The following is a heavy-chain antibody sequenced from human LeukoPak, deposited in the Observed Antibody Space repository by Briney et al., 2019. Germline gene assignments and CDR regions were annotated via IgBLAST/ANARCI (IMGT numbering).Heavy chain of an antibody. CDR3: ARGIRGYYYDTKTRGDAFDI. CDR1: GYTFTGYY. CDR2: INPNSGGT. Sequence: AASVKVSCKASGYTFTGYYMHWARQAPGQGLEWMGWINPNSGGTNYAQKFQGRVTMTRDTSISTAYMELSRLRSDDTAVYYCARGIRGYYYDTKTRGDAFDIWGQGTMVTVSS. V-gene: IGHV1-2*02. J-gene: IGHJ3*02. D-gene: IGHD3-22*01.